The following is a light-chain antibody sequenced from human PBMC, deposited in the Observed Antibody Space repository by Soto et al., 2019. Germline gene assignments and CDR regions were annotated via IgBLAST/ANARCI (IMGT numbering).Light chain of an antibody. CDR1: QNIIFY. CDR2: AAS. CDR3: QQSYTTPVYS. V-gene: IGKV1-39*01. J-gene: IGKJ2*01. Sequence: DIQMTQSPSSLSASVGDRVTITCRASQNIIFYSNCYQQKPGKAPKLLIYAASNLQSGVPSRFSGSGSGTDFTLTISSLQPEDFATYFCQQSYTTPVYSFGQGTKVDIK.